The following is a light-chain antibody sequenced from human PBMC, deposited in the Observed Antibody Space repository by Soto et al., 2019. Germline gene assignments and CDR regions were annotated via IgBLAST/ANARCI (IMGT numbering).Light chain of an antibody. V-gene: IGKV3-20*01. Sequence: EIVLTQSPGTLSLSPGERATLSCRASQSFGGSFLAWYQQIPGQAPRLLIYDSSTRATGVPDRFSGSGSGTDFSLTISRLEPEDFAVYYCQQYGSSPQAFGQGTKVEI. CDR2: DSS. CDR1: QSFGGSF. J-gene: IGKJ1*01. CDR3: QQYGSSPQA.